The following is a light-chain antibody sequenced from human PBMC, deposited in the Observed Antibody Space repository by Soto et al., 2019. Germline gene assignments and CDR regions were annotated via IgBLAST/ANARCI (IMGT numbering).Light chain of an antibody. CDR1: QYVGTW. CDR2: DAS. Sequence: DIPMTQSPSTLSASVRDRVTITCRASQYVGTWLAWYQQKPGKAPKLLISDASNLESGVPLRFSGTGSGTAFTLTISSLQPDDFATYYCQQYKSYSTFGQGTKLDI. V-gene: IGKV1-5*01. J-gene: IGKJ2*01. CDR3: QQYKSYST.